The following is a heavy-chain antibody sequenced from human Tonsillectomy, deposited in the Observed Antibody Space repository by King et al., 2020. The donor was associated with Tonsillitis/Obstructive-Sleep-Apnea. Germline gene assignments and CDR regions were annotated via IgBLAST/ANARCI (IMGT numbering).Heavy chain of an antibody. CDR2: IDPSDSYT. J-gene: IGHJ4*02. Sequence: VQLVESGAEVKKPGESLRISCKGSGYSFTSYWISWVRQMPGKGLEWMGRIDPSDSYTNYSPSFQGHVTISADKSISTAYLQWSSLKAPDTAMYYCARHGYYYDNSGNNFDYWGQGTLVTVSS. CDR1: GYSFTSYW. CDR3: ARHGYYYDNSGNNFDY. D-gene: IGHD3-22*01. V-gene: IGHV5-10-1*03.